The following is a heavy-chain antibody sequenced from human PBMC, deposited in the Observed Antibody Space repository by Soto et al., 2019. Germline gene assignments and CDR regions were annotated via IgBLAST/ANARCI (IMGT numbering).Heavy chain of an antibody. D-gene: IGHD2-15*01. CDR1: GFSLSTSGVG. CDR3: AHVLVVVANYGMDV. Sequence: QITLKESGPTLVKPTQTLTLTCTFSGFSLSTSGVGVGWIRQPPGKALESLALIYWDDDKRYSPSLTSRLTISKDTSKNPVVLTMTNLDTVATATYYCAHVLVVVANYGMDVWGKGTTVTVSS. J-gene: IGHJ6*04. CDR2: IYWDDDK. V-gene: IGHV2-5*02.